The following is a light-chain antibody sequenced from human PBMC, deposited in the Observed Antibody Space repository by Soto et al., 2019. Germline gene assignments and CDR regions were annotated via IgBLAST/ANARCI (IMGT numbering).Light chain of an antibody. V-gene: IGKV3-15*01. CDR1: QSVSRN. Sequence: EIVMTQSPATLSVSAGERATLSCRASQSVSRNLAWYQQKPGQAPRLLIYGASTRATGIPDRFSGSGSGTEFTLTISSLQSEDFVVYYCQQYNNWPPWTFGQGTKV. J-gene: IGKJ1*01. CDR2: GAS. CDR3: QQYNNWPPWT.